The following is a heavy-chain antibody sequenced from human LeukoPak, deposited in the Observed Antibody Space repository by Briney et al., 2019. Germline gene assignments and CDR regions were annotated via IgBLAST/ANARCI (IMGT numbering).Heavy chain of an antibody. CDR3: ASALLSGITGTTDY. CDR2: ISAYNGNT. D-gene: IGHD1-20*01. V-gene: IGHV1-18*01. J-gene: IGHJ4*02. Sequence: GASVKVSCKASGYTFTRYGISWVRQAPGQGLEWMGWISAYNGNTNYAQKIQGRVTMTTDTSTSTAYMELRSLRSDDTAVYFCASALLSGITGTTDYWGQGTLVTVSS. CDR1: GYTFTRYG.